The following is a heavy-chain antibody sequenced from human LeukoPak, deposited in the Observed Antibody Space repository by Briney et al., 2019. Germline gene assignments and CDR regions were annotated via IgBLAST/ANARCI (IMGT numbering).Heavy chain of an antibody. J-gene: IGHJ3*02. D-gene: IGHD3-22*01. CDR3: AKDEVAPDFYDSSGYPNDAFDI. CDR2: ISYDGSNK. CDR1: GFTFSSYG. V-gene: IGHV3-30*18. Sequence: GGSLRLSCAASGFTFSSYGMHWVRQAPGKGLEWVAVISYDGSNKYYADSVKGRFTISRDNSKNTLYLQMNSLRAEDTAVYYCAKDEVAPDFYDSSGYPNDAFDIWGQGTMVTVSS.